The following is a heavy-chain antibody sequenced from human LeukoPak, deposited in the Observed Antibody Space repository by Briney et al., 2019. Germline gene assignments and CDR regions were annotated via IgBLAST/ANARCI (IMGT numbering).Heavy chain of an antibody. CDR3: ARSGSGLDNLLDY. D-gene: IGHD3/OR15-3a*01. Sequence: SETLSLTCTVSGGSISSYFWSWIRQPPGKGLDWIGSIYYSGSANYNPSLKGRVTISVDTSKNQFSLKLSSVTAADTAVYYCARSGSGLDNLLDYWGQGTLVTVSS. J-gene: IGHJ4*02. V-gene: IGHV4-59*01. CDR1: GGSISSYF. CDR2: IYYSGSA.